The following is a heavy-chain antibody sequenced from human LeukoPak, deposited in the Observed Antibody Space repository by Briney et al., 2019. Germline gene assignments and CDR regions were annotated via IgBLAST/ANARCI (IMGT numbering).Heavy chain of an antibody. J-gene: IGHJ5*02. Sequence: SETLSLTCTVSGGSISSYYWSWIRQPPGKGLEWIGYIYYSGSTNYNPSLKSRVTMSVDTSKNQFSLKLSSVTAADTAIYYCARGPLTVTRGFDPWGQGTLVTVSS. CDR1: GGSISSYY. CDR3: ARGPLTVTRGFDP. CDR2: IYYSGST. V-gene: IGHV4-59*12. D-gene: IGHD4-17*01.